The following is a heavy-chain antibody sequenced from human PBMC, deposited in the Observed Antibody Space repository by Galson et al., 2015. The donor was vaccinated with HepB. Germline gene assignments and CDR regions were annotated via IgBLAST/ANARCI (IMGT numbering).Heavy chain of an antibody. Sequence: SLRLSCAASGFSISNAWMSWVRQAPGKGLDWVGRIKTNAEGGTTDYAAPVKGRFTISRDDSKNTLYLQMNSLKTEDTAVYYCTTSTETYCSGGSCYPGSSYYFDYWGQGTLVTVSS. V-gene: IGHV3-15*01. CDR1: GFSISNAW. CDR3: TTSTETYCSGGSCYPGSSYYFDY. CDR2: IKTNAEGGTT. J-gene: IGHJ4*02. D-gene: IGHD2-15*01.